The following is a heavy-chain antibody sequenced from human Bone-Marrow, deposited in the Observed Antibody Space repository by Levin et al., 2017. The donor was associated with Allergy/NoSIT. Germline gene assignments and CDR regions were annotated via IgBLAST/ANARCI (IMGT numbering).Heavy chain of an antibody. Sequence: RAGGSLRLSCAASGFTFTTYSMHWVRQAPGKGLEWVSVISSKSSYSDYADSVKGRFTISRDNAKNSLYLQMTSLRAEDTAVYYCARQLIDATLAPYFDSWGQGTLVTVSS. CDR1: GFTFTTYS. V-gene: IGHV3-21*01. J-gene: IGHJ4*02. CDR2: ISSKSSYS. D-gene: IGHD2-15*01. CDR3: ARQLIDATLAPYFDS.